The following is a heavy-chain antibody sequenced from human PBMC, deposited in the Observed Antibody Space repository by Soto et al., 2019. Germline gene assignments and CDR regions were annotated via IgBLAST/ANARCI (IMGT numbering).Heavy chain of an antibody. CDR2: IHHREGT. J-gene: IGHJ4*02. CDR3: ASRYCSSDMCYVY. V-gene: IGHV4-4*02. Sequence: ASETLSLTSAFSGGSITSNNWWSWVRQAPGEGLEWIGDIHHREGTNYNPSLGGRPCLSLDESTSHFSLSLRSPPAAHTAVSYCASRYCSSDMCYVYWGPGTLVTVSS. CDR1: GGSITSNNW. D-gene: IGHD2-15*01.